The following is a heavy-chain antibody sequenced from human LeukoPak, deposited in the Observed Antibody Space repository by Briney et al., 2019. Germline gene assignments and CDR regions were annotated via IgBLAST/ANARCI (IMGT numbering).Heavy chain of an antibody. V-gene: IGHV1-18*01. CDR1: GYTFTNYG. J-gene: IGHJ4*02. CDR3: AREEDIVVVPPAYFDY. D-gene: IGHD2-2*01. CDR2: ISAYNGDT. Sequence: ASVKVSCKASGYTFTNYGISWVRQAPGQGPEWMGWISAYNGDTKYAQKFQGRLTMTTDTSTSTAYVELRSLRSDDTAVYYCAREEDIVVVPPAYFDYWGQGTLVTVSS.